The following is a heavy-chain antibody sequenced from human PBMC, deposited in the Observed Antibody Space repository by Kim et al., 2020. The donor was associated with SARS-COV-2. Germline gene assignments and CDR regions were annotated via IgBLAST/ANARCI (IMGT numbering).Heavy chain of an antibody. CDR3: ARGYDSSGYYYPRYFDY. J-gene: IGHJ4*02. Sequence: FQGRVTITADESTSTAYMELSSLRSEDTAVYYCARGYDSSGYYYPRYFDYWGQGTLVTVSS. V-gene: IGHV1-69*01. D-gene: IGHD3-22*01.